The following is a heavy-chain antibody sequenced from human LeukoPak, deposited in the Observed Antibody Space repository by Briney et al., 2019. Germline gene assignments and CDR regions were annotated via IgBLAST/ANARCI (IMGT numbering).Heavy chain of an antibody. J-gene: IGHJ4*02. D-gene: IGHD3-9*01. V-gene: IGHV3-53*01. CDR3: ARERRHYDILTGTYYFDY. CDR1: GFTVSSNY. CDR2: IYSGGST. Sequence: TGGSLRLSCAASGFTVSSNYMSWVRQAPGKGLEWVSVIYSGGSTYYADSVKGRFTISRDNSKNTLYLQMNSLRAEDTAVYYCARERRHYDILTGTYYFDYWAREPWSPSPQ.